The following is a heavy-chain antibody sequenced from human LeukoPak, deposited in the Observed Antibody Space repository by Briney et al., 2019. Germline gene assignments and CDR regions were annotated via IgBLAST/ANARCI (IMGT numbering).Heavy chain of an antibody. Sequence: GGSLRLSCAASGFTFSSYGMHWVRQAPGKGLEWVAVISYDGSNKYYADSVKGRFTISRDNSKNTLYLQMNSLRAEDTAVYYCAKDLPYYYDSSGYYSPFDYWGQGTLVTVSS. CDR2: ISYDGSNK. D-gene: IGHD3-22*01. J-gene: IGHJ4*02. CDR3: AKDLPYYYDSSGYYSPFDY. CDR1: GFTFSSYG. V-gene: IGHV3-30*18.